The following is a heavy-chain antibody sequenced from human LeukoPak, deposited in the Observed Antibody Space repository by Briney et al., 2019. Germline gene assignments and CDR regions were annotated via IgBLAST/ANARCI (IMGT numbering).Heavy chain of an antibody. D-gene: IGHD3-22*01. CDR1: GGSISSSSYY. CDR2: IYYSGST. J-gene: IGHJ4*02. Sequence: PSETLSLTCTVSGGSISSSSYYWGWIRQPPGKGLEWIGSIYYSGSTYYNPSLKSRVTISVDTSKNQFSLKLSSVTAADTAVYYCATFDSSGYYLAYWGQGTQVTVSS. V-gene: IGHV4-39*01. CDR3: ATFDSSGYYLAY.